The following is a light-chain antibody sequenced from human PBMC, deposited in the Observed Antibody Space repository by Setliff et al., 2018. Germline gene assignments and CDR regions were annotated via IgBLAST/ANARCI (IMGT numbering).Light chain of an antibody. J-gene: IGLJ1*01. Sequence: QSALTQPASVSGSPGQSVTISCTGTSSDVGGYSYVSWYQQHPGKAPKLMIYEVSKRPSGVPDRFSGSKSGNTASLTVSGLQAEDEADYYCSSYAGSLYVFGTGTKGTVL. CDR3: SSYAGSLYV. CDR1: SSDVGGYSY. V-gene: IGLV2-8*01. CDR2: EVS.